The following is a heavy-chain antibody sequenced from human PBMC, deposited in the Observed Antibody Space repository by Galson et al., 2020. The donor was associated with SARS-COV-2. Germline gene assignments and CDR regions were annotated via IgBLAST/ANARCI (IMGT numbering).Heavy chain of an antibody. CDR3: ATGDVWFES. CDR1: GFTFSDYY. J-gene: IGHJ5*01. D-gene: IGHD7-27*01. Sequence: KIGESLKISCAASGFTFSDYYMSWIRQAPGKGLEWVSYISNNNSTIYYADSVKGRFTISRDNAKNSLYLQMNSLRAEDTAVYYCATGDVWFESWGQGTLVTVSS. V-gene: IGHV3-11*01. CDR2: ISNNNSTI.